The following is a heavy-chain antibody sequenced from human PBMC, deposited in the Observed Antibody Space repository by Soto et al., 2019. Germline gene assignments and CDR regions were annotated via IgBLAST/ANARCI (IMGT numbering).Heavy chain of an antibody. CDR1: GYTFTSYG. V-gene: IGHV1-18*01. Sequence: QVQLVQSGAEVKKPGASVKVSCKTSGYTFTSYGITCVRQAPGQGLEWMGWISAYNGNTNYAQKLQGRVTMTTDTSTSTAFMELRSLRSADTALYYCSRAHSGARSIFGLVDPWGQGTLVTVSS. CDR3: SRAHSGARSIFGLVDP. J-gene: IGHJ5*02. D-gene: IGHD3-3*01. CDR2: ISAYNGNT.